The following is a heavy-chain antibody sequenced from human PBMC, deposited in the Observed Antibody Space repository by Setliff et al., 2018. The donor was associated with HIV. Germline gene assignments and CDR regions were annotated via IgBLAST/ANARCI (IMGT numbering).Heavy chain of an antibody. J-gene: IGHJ5*02. CDR1: GGSISSYY. D-gene: IGHD3-10*01. Sequence: PSETLSLTCAVSGGSISSYYWSWIRQPPGKGLEWIGYIYSSGTTQYNPSVESRVTMSLDTSRDQFSLNLRSVTAADTAVYYCARHSGVASPNWFDPWGQGTLVTVSS. V-gene: IGHV4-4*09. CDR3: ARHSGVASPNWFDP. CDR2: IYSSGTT.